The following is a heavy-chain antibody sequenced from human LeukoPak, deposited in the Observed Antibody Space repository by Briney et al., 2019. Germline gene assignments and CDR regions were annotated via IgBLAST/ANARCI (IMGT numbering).Heavy chain of an antibody. D-gene: IGHD4-23*01. CDR2: IIPIFRTA. J-gene: IGHJ3*02. CDR1: GGTFSNYA. CDR3: ARGGLGGMTTVVLDAFDI. V-gene: IGHV1-69*01. Sequence: SVKVSCKASGGTFSNYAISWVRQAPGQGLEWMGGIIPIFRTANYAQKFQDRVTITADESTSTAYMELSSLRSDDTAVYYCARGGLGGMTTVVLDAFDIWGQGTMVTVSS.